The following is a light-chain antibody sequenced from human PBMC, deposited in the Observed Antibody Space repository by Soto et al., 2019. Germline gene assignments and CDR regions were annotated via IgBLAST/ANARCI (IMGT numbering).Light chain of an antibody. V-gene: IGLV2-23*02. Sequence: QSVLTQPASVSGSPGQSITISCTGTSSDVGSYNLVSWYQQHPGKAPKLMIYEVSKRPSGVSNRFSGSKSGNTASLTISGLQAEDDADYYCCSYAGSSTPYVFGTGNMVTVL. CDR3: CSYAGSSTPYV. J-gene: IGLJ1*01. CDR1: SSDVGSYNL. CDR2: EVS.